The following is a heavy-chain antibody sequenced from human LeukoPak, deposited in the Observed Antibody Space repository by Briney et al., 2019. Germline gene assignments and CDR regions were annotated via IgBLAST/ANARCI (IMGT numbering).Heavy chain of an antibody. V-gene: IGHV3-74*01. CDR2: INNDGTNT. Sequence: GGSLRLPCVDSGFTFSSHWMHWVRQAPGKGLVWVSCINNDGTNTAYADSVKGRFTISRDNAKNTLYLQMNSLRAEDTALYYCAREKRDFDYWGQGTLVTVSS. CDR1: GFTFSSHW. J-gene: IGHJ4*02. CDR3: AREKRDFDY.